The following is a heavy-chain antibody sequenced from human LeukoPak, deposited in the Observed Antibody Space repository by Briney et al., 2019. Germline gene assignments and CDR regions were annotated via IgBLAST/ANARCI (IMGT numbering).Heavy chain of an antibody. V-gene: IGHV4-59*08. CDR2: IYYSGTT. CDR3: ARHLGAATSAPHNWFDP. Sequence: SETLSLTCTVSGGSISSYYWSWIRQPPGKGLEWIGYIYYSGTTNYNPSLKSRVTISVDTSKNQFSLKLSSVTAADTAVYYCARHLGAATSAPHNWFDPWGQGTLVTVSS. D-gene: IGHD2-15*01. CDR1: GGSISSYY. J-gene: IGHJ5*02.